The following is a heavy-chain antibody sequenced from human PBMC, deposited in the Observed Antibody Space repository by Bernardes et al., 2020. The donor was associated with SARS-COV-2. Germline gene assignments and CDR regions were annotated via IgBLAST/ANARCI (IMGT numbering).Heavy chain of an antibody. V-gene: IGHV4-59*01. Sequence: SETLSLTCTVSGGSIYGYYWSFFRQPPGKGLEWIGYIYFSGSTTYNPALESRVAISLDPSKNQFSLKLNSVTAADSAVYFFARSSAVPGDAFDMWGQGTMVTVSA. J-gene: IGHJ3*02. CDR2: IYFSGST. D-gene: IGHD6-19*01. CDR1: GGSIYGYY. CDR3: ARSSAVPGDAFDM.